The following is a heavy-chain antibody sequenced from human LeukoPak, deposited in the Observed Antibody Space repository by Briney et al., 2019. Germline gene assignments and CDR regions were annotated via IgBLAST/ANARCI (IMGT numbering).Heavy chain of an antibody. CDR3: ARSSRELGGYAPWELMPPFDY. J-gene: IGHJ4*02. CDR2: ICGNCDRT. CDR1: GFTLGSQA. Sequence: GGSLRLSCAASGFTLGSQAMSWVRQAPGKGLEWVSAICGNCDRTYYADSVKGRFTISRDNSKNILYLQMNSLRAEDTAVYYCARSSRELGGYAPWELMPPFDYWGQGTLVTVSS. D-gene: IGHD1-7*01. V-gene: IGHV3-23*01.